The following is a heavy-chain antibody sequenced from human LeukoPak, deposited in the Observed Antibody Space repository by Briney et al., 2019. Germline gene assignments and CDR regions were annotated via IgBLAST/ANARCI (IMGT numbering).Heavy chain of an antibody. D-gene: IGHD4-17*01. J-gene: IGHJ3*02. Sequence: GGSLRLSCATSQFKFNNYGMTWVRQAPGKGLEWVSSITGSGSRTQYADSVQGRFTISRDNSKNTLYLQMNSLRAEDTAVYYCAKDPNGDYIGTFDIWGQGTMVTVSS. CDR3: AKDPNGDYIGTFDI. CDR2: ITGSGSRT. V-gene: IGHV3-23*01. CDR1: QFKFNNYG.